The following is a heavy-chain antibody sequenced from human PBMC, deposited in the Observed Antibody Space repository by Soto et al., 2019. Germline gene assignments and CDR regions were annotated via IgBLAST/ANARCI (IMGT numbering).Heavy chain of an antibody. V-gene: IGHV3-11*01. CDR2: ISSSGRTI. Sequence: QVPLVESGGDLVKPGGSLRLSCAASGFTSSDYYMSWIRQAPGKGLEWVSYISSSGRTIYYADSVKGRFTISRDNAKNSLYPRMNSLRAEYTAVSYWARSLGIGEDGYRWGQGTLVTVSS. D-gene: IGHD5-12*01. J-gene: IGHJ1*01. CDR3: ARSLGIGEDGYR. CDR1: GFTSSDYY.